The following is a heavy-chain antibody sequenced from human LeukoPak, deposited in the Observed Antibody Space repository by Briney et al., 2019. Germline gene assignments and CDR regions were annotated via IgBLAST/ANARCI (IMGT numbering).Heavy chain of an antibody. D-gene: IGHD6-19*01. CDR3: ARAREGIAVAGFDY. V-gene: IGHV3-21*01. CDR2: ISSSSSYI. J-gene: IGHJ4*02. CDR1: GFTFSSFW. Sequence: GGSLRLSCEVSGFTFSSFWMNWVRQAPGKGPEWVSSISSSSSYIYYADSVKGRFTISRDNAKNTLYLQMNSLRAEDTAVYYCARAREGIAVAGFDYWGQGTLVTVSS.